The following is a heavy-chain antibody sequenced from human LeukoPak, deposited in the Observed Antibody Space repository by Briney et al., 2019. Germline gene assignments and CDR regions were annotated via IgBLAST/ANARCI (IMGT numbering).Heavy chain of an antibody. Sequence: SETLSLTCTVSGGSISSNYWSWIRQPPGKGLEWIGYIYSSGSTNYNPSLKSRVTILVDTSKNQLSLKLSSVTAADTAVYYCARDFGRGYNWFDPWGQGTPVTVSS. J-gene: IGHJ5*02. D-gene: IGHD3-3*01. CDR1: GGSISSNY. V-gene: IGHV4-59*01. CDR2: IYSSGST. CDR3: ARDFGRGYNWFDP.